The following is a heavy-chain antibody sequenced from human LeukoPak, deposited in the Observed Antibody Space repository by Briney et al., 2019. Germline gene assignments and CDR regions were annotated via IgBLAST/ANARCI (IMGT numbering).Heavy chain of an antibody. CDR3: ASLPYMVRGVISDY. D-gene: IGHD3-10*01. Sequence: ASVKVSCKVSGYTLTELSMHWVRQAPGKGLEWMGGFDPEDGETIYAQKFQGRVTMTEDTSTDTAYMELSSLRSEDTAVYYCASLPYMVRGVISDYWGQGTLVTASS. CDR1: GYTLTELS. V-gene: IGHV1-24*01. CDR2: FDPEDGET. J-gene: IGHJ4*02.